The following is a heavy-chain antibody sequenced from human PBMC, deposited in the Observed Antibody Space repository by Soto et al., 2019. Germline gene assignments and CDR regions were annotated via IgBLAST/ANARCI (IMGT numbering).Heavy chain of an antibody. CDR2: IYWDDDK. Sequence: QITLKESGPTLVKPTQTLTLTCTFSGFSLSTSGVDVGWIRQPPGKALEWLALIYWDDDKRYSPSLKSRLTITKDTSKNQVVLTMTNMDPVDTATYYCAHSTYDFWSGYYSPYYYGMDVWGQGTTVTVSS. CDR1: GFSLSTSGVD. V-gene: IGHV2-5*02. J-gene: IGHJ6*02. D-gene: IGHD3-3*01. CDR3: AHSTYDFWSGYYSPYYYGMDV.